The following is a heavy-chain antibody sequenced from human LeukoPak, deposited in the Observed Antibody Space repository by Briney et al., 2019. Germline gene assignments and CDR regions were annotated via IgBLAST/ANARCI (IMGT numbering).Heavy chain of an antibody. Sequence: SETLSFTCTVSGGSISSSSYYWGWIRQPPGKGLEWIGSIYYSGSTYYNPSLKSRVTISVDTSKNQFSLKLSSVTAADTAVYYCARIIKTYYDSSGDFDYWGQGTLVTVSS. J-gene: IGHJ4*02. V-gene: IGHV4-39*01. CDR1: GGSISSSSYY. CDR2: IYYSGST. CDR3: ARIIKTYYDSSGDFDY. D-gene: IGHD3-22*01.